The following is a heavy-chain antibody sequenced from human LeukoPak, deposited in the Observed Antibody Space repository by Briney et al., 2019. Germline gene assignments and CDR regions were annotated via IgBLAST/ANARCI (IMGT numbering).Heavy chain of an antibody. CDR1: GFTFSNYW. CDR3: AREGDYYGSGTFDY. J-gene: IGHJ4*02. V-gene: IGHV3-7*01. D-gene: IGHD3-10*01. Sequence: GGSLRLSCAASGFTFSNYWMSWVRQAPGKGLEWVANIKQDGSEKYYVDSVKGRFTISRDNAKNSLYLQVNSLRAEDTAVYYCAREGDYYGSGTFDYWGQGTLVTVSS. CDR2: IKQDGSEK.